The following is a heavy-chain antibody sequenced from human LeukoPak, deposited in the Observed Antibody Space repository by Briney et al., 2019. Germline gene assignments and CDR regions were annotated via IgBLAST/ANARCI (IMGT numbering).Heavy chain of an antibody. CDR3: ARYSNIVVVVAALDY. Sequence: GASVKVSCKASGYTFSTYYIHWVRQAPGQGLEWMGIINPSGGSTDYAQKFQGRVTMTTDTSTSTAYMELRSLRSDDTAVYYCARYSNIVVVVAALDYWGQGTLVTVSS. CDR1: GYTFSTYY. V-gene: IGHV1-46*01. J-gene: IGHJ4*02. CDR2: INPSGGST. D-gene: IGHD2-15*01.